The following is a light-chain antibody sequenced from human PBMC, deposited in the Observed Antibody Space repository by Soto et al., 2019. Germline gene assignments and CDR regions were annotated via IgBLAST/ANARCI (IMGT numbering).Light chain of an antibody. J-gene: IGKJ4*01. CDR2: GAS. CDR1: QDINTL. CDR3: QQADSFPLT. V-gene: IGKV1D-12*01. Sequence: DIQMTQSPSSVSASIGDTVTITCRASQDINTLLAWYQQKPGKAPKLLIYGASTLESGVPSRFSGRGSGTDFTLTISSLQPEDFATYFCQQADSFPLTFGGGTKVEIK.